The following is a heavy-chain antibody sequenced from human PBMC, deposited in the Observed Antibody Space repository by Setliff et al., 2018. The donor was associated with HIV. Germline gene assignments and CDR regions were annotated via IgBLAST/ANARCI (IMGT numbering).Heavy chain of an antibody. CDR3: ARALYGDYGGDINWFDP. D-gene: IGHD4-17*01. J-gene: IGHJ5*02. CDR1: GYTFINYA. CDR2: INTHTGSP. Sequence: GASVKVSCKASGYTFINYAMNWVRQAPGQGLEWIGWINTHTGSPTYAQAFTGRFVFSVDTSVTTAYLQISSLKAEDTAVYYCARALYGDYGGDINWFDPWGQGTLVTVSS. V-gene: IGHV7-4-1*02.